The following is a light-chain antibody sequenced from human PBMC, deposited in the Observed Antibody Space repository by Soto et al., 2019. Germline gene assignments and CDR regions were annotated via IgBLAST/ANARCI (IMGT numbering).Light chain of an antibody. CDR1: QSVTSSY. CDR2: GAS. V-gene: IGKV3-20*01. Sequence: EIVLTQSPGTLSLSPGEGATLSCRASQSVTSSYLAWYQQRPGQAPRLLIYGASTRATGVPDRFSGSGSGTDFTLTISRLEPEDFAVYYCQQYGSSPLYASGQGTKLDIK. J-gene: IGKJ2*01. CDR3: QQYGSSPLYA.